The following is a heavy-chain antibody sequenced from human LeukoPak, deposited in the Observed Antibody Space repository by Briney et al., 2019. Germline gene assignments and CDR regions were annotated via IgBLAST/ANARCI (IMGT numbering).Heavy chain of an antibody. V-gene: IGHV3-21*01. CDR1: GFTFSSYS. CDR3: ARDGEDIVVVIAATMFDY. D-gene: IGHD2-15*01. Sequence: GGSLRLSCAASGFTFSSYSMNWVRQAPGKGLEWVSSISSSSSYIYYADSVKGRFTISRDNAKNSLYLQMNSLRAEDTAVYYCARDGEDIVVVIAATMFDYWGQGTLVTVSS. J-gene: IGHJ4*02. CDR2: ISSSSSYI.